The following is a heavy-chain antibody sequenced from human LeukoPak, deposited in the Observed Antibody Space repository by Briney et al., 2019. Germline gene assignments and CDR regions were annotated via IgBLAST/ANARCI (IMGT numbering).Heavy chain of an antibody. Sequence: SETLSLTCTVSGYSISSGYYWGWIRQPPGKGLEWIGRIYHSGSTYYNPSLKSRVTISVDTSKNQFSLKLSSVTAADTAVYYCAREVVVVITNAYFDYWGQGTLVTVSS. J-gene: IGHJ4*02. D-gene: IGHD3-22*01. CDR1: GYSISSGYY. CDR3: AREVVVVITNAYFDY. V-gene: IGHV4-38-2*02. CDR2: IYHSGST.